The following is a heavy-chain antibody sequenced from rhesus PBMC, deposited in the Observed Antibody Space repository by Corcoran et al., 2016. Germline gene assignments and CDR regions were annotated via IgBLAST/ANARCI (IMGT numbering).Heavy chain of an antibody. CDR1: GGSISSNR. CDR3: ARRIGSYGSGYYGNSLDV. J-gene: IGHJ5-2*02. V-gene: IGHV4-173*01. D-gene: IGHD3-28*01. Sequence: QLQLQESGPGLVKPSETLSLTCPVSGGSISSNRWSWIRQPPGKGLEWVGRISGSGGSTSSNPSLKSRVTISTDTSKNQFSLKLSSVTAADTAVYYCARRIGSYGSGYYGNSLDVWGRGVLVTVSS. CDR2: ISGSGGST.